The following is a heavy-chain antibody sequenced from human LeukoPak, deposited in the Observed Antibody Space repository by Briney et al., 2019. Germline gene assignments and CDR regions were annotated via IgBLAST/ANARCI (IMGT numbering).Heavy chain of an antibody. CDR1: GGSISSYY. CDR2: IYYSGGT. J-gene: IGHJ4*02. V-gene: IGHV4-59*01. D-gene: IGHD4-23*01. CDR3: ARCDRYGGNTEFLFDY. Sequence: SETLSLTCTVSGGSISSYYWSWIRQPPGKGLEWIGYIYYSGGTNYNPSLKSRDTISVDTSKNQFSLKLSSVTAADTAVYYCARCDRYGGNTEFLFDYWGQGTLVTVSS.